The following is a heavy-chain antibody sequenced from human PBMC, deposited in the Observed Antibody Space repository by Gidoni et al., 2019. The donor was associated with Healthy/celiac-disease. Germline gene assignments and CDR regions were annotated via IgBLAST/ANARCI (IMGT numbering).Heavy chain of an antibody. V-gene: IGHV4-61*02. Sequence: QVQLQESGPGLVKPSQTLSLTCTVSGGSISSGSYYWSWIRQPAGKGLEWIGRIYTSGSTNYNPSLKSRVTISVDTSKNQFSLKLSSVTAADTAVYYCARELEFPNWFDPWGQGTLVTVSS. CDR3: ARELEFPNWFDP. CDR2: IYTSGST. J-gene: IGHJ5*02. CDR1: GGSISSGSYY.